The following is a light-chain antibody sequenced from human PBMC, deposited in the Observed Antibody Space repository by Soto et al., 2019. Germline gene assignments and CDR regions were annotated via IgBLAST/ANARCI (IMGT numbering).Light chain of an antibody. Sequence: IVTTQSPDSLAVSLGERATINCKSSQSVLYSSNNKNYLAWYQQKPGQPPKLLIYWASTRESGVPDRFSGSGSGTDFTLTISSLQAEDVAVYYCQQYYSTPPTFGQGTKVDIK. CDR3: QQYYSTPPT. CDR2: WAS. CDR1: QSVLYSSNNKNY. J-gene: IGKJ1*01. V-gene: IGKV4-1*01.